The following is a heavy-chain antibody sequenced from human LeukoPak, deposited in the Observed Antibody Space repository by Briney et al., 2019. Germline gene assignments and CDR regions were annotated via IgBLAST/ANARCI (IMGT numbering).Heavy chain of an antibody. D-gene: IGHD2-15*01. J-gene: IGHJ4*02. CDR2: ISESGGST. CDR3: AKGSAGSRPYYFDY. Sequence: PGGSLRLSCAASGFTFSSYAMSWVRQAPGKGLDWFSAISESGGSTYHADSVKGRFTISRDNSKNTLYLQMNSLRAEDTAVYYCAKGSAGSRPYYFDYWGQGTLVTVSS. CDR1: GFTFSSYA. V-gene: IGHV3-23*01.